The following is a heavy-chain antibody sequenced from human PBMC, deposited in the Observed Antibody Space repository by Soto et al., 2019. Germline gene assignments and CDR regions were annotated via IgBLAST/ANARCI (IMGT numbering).Heavy chain of an antibody. CDR1: GGSISSYY. D-gene: IGHD5-12*01. J-gene: IGHJ4*02. CDR2: IYYSGST. Sequence: QVQLQESGPGLVKPSETLSLTCTVSGGSISSYYWSWIRQPPGKGLEWIGYIYYSGSTNYNPSLKSRVTISVDRSKNQFSLKLSSVTAADTAVYYCARCRDGYNFDYWGQGTLVTVSS. CDR3: ARCRDGYNFDY. V-gene: IGHV4-59*12.